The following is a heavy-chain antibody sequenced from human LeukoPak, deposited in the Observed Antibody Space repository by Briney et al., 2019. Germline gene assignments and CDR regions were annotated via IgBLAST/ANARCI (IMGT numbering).Heavy chain of an antibody. CDR2: IKQDGSEK. CDR1: GFTFSSYW. CDR3: ARDWVTTSYNWFXP. J-gene: IGHJ5*02. D-gene: IGHD4-17*01. V-gene: IGHV3-7*01. Sequence: PGGSLRLSCAASGFTFSSYWMSWVRQAPGKGLEWVANIKQDGSEKYYVDSVKGRFTISRDNAKNSLYLQMNSLRAEDTAVYYCARDWVTTSYNWFXPXXQGTXVTVSS.